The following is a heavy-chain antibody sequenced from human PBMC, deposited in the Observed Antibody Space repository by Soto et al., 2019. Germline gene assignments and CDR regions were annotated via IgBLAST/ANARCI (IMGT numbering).Heavy chain of an antibody. V-gene: IGHV3-7*02. J-gene: IGHJ4*02. CDR3: ASPSSLSCSCPSY. CDR1: GFTFTNYW. D-gene: IGHD2-2*01. CDR2: INRDGSAK. Sequence: PGGSLRLSCAASGFTFTNYWMTWVRQAPGKGLEWVANINRDGSAKNYVDSVKGRFTISRDNAKNSLYLEMNSLRAEDTAVYYFASPSSLSCSCPSYWGQGTLVTVSS.